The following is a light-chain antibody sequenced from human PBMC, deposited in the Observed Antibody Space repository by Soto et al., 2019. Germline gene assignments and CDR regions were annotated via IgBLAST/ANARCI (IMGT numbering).Light chain of an antibody. V-gene: IGLV2-8*01. CDR1: SIYNDVSYY. Sequence: QSALTQPPSASGSPGQSVTVSCTGASIYNDVSYYVSWYQQHPGKAPKLIIYEVSKRPSGVPDRFSGSRSGNTASLTVSGLQADDEGDYYCGAFVGSATVVFGSGTKLTVL. CDR3: GAFVGSATVV. J-gene: IGLJ1*01. CDR2: EVS.